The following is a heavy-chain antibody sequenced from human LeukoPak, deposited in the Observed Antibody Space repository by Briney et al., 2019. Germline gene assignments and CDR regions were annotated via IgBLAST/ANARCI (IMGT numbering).Heavy chain of an antibody. CDR2: ISSSGSTI. J-gene: IGHJ4*02. CDR3: AREYYDYYGSGSKDY. V-gene: IGHV3-48*03. CDR1: GFTFSSYE. D-gene: IGHD3-10*01. Sequence: GGSLRLSCAASGFTFSSYEMNWVREAPGKGLEWVSDISSSGSTIYYADSAKGRFTISRDNAKNSLYLQMHCLRAEDTAVYYCAREYYDYYGSGSKDYWGQGTLVTVSS.